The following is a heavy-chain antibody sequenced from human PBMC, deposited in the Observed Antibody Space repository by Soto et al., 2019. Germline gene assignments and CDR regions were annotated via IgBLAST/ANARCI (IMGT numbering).Heavy chain of an antibody. Sequence: QVQLVESGGGLVKPGGSLRLSCAASGFTFSDYYMSWIRQAPGKGLEWVSYISGGSSYTNYADSVKGRFTISRDNAKNSLYLLMSSLRAEDSAVYYCARPSGCYIQWEFDYWGQGTLVTVSS. CDR2: ISGGSSYT. CDR1: GFTFSDYY. CDR3: ARPSGCYIQWEFDY. D-gene: IGHD1-26*01. J-gene: IGHJ4*02. V-gene: IGHV3-11*05.